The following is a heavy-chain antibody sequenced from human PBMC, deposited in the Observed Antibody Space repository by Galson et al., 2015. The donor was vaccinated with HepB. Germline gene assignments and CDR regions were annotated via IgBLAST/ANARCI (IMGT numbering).Heavy chain of an antibody. CDR3: ARDRGSGWFFYDY. CDR1: GFTFNEYA. Sequence: SLRLSCAASGFTFNEYAMHWVRQVPGKGLEWVSLISWDGTGTYYADSVKGRFTISRDNSKNSLYLQMNSLRGEDTALYYCARDRGSGWFFYDYWGQGTLVTVSS. J-gene: IGHJ4*02. CDR2: ISWDGTGT. D-gene: IGHD6-19*01. V-gene: IGHV3-43D*04.